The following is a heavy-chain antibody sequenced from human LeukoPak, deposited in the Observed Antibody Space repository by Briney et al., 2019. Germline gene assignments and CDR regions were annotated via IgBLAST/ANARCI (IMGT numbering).Heavy chain of an antibody. D-gene: IGHD5-24*01. CDR1: GFTFSSYS. Sequence: GGSLRLSCAASGFTFSSYSMNWVRQAPGKGLEWVSSVSSSSSYIYYADSVKGRFTISRDNAKNSLYLQMNSLRAEDTAVYYCARGRGGYNWNYWGQGTLVTVSS. CDR3: ARGRGGYNWNY. V-gene: IGHV3-21*01. J-gene: IGHJ4*02. CDR2: VSSSSSYI.